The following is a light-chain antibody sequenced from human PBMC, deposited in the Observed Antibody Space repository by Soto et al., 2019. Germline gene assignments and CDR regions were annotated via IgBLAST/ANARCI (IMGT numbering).Light chain of an antibody. Sequence: QSALTQPRSGYWVPAQSVTISCTATSSDVGTYNRVSWYQQPPGKAPKLMIYDVSARPSWVPDRFSGSKSGNTATLTIYGLPVEDKDDYNCCSYVGIETPELFGGGTKLTVL. CDR1: SSDVGTYNR. CDR3: CSYVGIETPEL. J-gene: IGLJ2*01. CDR2: DVS. V-gene: IGLV2-11*01.